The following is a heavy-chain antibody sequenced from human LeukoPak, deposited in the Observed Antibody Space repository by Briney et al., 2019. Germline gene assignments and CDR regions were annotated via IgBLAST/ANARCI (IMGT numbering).Heavy chain of an antibody. D-gene: IGHD3-22*01. J-gene: IGHJ3*02. CDR1: GYSISSGYY. Sequence: SETLSLTCAVSGYSISSGYYWGWIRQPPGKGLEWIGSIYHSGSTYYNPSLKSRVTISVDTSKNQFSLKLSSVTAADTAVYYCAPHGDSSGYYYGFGAFDIWGQGTMVTVSS. CDR2: IYHSGST. V-gene: IGHV4-38-2*01. CDR3: APHGDSSGYYYGFGAFDI.